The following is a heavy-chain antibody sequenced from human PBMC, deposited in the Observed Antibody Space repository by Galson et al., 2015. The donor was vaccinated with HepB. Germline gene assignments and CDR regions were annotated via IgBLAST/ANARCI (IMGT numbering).Heavy chain of an antibody. CDR2: INPNSGDT. V-gene: IGHV1-2*02. Sequence: SCKASGYTFTGYYMHWVRQAPGQGLEWMAWINPNSGDTNYAQKFQGRVTMTRDTSISTAYMELSRLRSDDTAVYYCARDGGLDYWGQGTLVTVSS. D-gene: IGHD3-16*01. CDR3: ARDGGLDY. J-gene: IGHJ4*02. CDR1: GYTFTGYY.